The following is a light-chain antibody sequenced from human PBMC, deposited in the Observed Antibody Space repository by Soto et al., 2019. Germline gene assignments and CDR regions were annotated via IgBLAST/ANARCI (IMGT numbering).Light chain of an antibody. CDR2: SAS. CDR1: QSISGW. J-gene: IGKJ4*01. CDR3: QQYESYPLT. V-gene: IGKV1-5*03. Sequence: DIQMTQSPSTLSASVGDRVTITCRASQSISGWLAWYRQKPGKAPELLIYSASTLETGVPSRFSGSGFGTEFTLTVSSLQPDDFATYYCQQYESYPLTFGGGTKVDIK.